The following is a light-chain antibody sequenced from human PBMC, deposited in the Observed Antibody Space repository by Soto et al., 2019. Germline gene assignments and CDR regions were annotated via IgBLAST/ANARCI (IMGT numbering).Light chain of an antibody. CDR1: ESISSTF. CDR3: QQYRRSPRT. CDR2: SAS. Sequence: EIVLTQSPGTLSLSPGERATLSCGASESISSTFLAWYQQKPGQAPRLLIHSASSRATGIPDRFSGSGSGTDFTLSISRLEPEDFAVYYCQQYRRSPRTFGQGTKVDIK. J-gene: IGKJ1*01. V-gene: IGKV3-20*01.